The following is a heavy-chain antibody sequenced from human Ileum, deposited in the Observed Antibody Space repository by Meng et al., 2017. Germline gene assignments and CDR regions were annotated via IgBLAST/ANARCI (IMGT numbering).Heavy chain of an antibody. J-gene: IGHJ4*02. D-gene: IGHD4-17*01. V-gene: IGHV3-30*01. CDR1: RLTFSSYA. CDR2: ISYDGSNK. Sequence: QGQPVGAWGGVGPPGRSLGLSWGACRLTFSSYAMHWVRQAPGKVLEWVAVISYDGSNKYYADSVKGRFTISRDNSKNTLYLQMYSLRAEDTAVYYCARGGYGDYGDFDYWGQGTLVTVSS. CDR3: ARGGYGDYGDFDY.